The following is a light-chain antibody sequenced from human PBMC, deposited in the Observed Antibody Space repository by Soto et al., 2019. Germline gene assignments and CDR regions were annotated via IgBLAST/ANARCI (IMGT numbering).Light chain of an antibody. V-gene: IGKV3-20*01. Sequence: EIVLTQSPGTLSLSPGERATLSCRASQRVSGNYLAWYQQKPRQSPSLLIYGSSDRATGIPDRFSGSGSATDFTLTITRVEPEDFAVYYCQQYGSSPPYTFGQGTKLEIK. J-gene: IGKJ2*01. CDR1: QRVSGNY. CDR2: GSS. CDR3: QQYGSSPPYT.